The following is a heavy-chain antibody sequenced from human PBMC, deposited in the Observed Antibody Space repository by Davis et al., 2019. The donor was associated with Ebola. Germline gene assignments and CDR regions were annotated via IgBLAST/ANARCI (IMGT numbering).Heavy chain of an antibody. D-gene: IGHD1-26*01. Sequence: PGGSLRLSCAASGFTFSSYGMHWVRQAPGKGLEWVAVISYDGSNKYYADSVKGRFTISRDNSKNTLYLQMNSLRAEDTAVYYCAKPLPIVGATRAFDIWGQGTMVTVSS. CDR3: AKPLPIVGATRAFDI. J-gene: IGHJ3*02. CDR2: ISYDGSNK. CDR1: GFTFSSYG. V-gene: IGHV3-30*18.